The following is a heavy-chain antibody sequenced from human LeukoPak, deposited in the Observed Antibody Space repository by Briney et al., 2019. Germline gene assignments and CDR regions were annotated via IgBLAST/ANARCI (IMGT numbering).Heavy chain of an antibody. V-gene: IGHV3-21*01. Sequence: PGGSLRLSCAASGFTFSSYEMNWVRQAPGKGLEWVSSISSSSSYIYYADSVKGRFTISRDNAKNSLYLQMNSLRAEDTAVYYCAKWRYYYDSSGYSANDYWGQGTLVTVSS. J-gene: IGHJ4*02. D-gene: IGHD3-22*01. CDR1: GFTFSSYE. CDR2: ISSSSSYI. CDR3: AKWRYYYDSSGYSANDY.